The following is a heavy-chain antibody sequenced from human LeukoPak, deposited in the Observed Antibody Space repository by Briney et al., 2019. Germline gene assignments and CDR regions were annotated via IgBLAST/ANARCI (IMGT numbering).Heavy chain of an antibody. CDR1: GFTFSSYW. Sequence: PGGSLRLSXAASGFTFSSYWMSWVRQAPGKGLEWEANIKQDGSEKYYVDSVKGRFTISRDNAKNSLYLQMNSLRAEDTAVYYYARDLGPADAFDIWGQGTMVTVSS. CDR3: ARDLGPADAFDI. V-gene: IGHV3-7*01. J-gene: IGHJ3*02. CDR2: IKQDGSEK. D-gene: IGHD2-2*01.